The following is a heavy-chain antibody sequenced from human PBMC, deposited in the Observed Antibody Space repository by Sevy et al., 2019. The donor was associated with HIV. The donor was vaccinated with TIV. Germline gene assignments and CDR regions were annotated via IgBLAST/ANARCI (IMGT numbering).Heavy chain of an antibody. Sequence: SETLSLTCTVSGGSITSHYWSWIRQPPGKGLEWIGYIHYSGSTNYNPSLKSRVTISADTSKNQFSLRLSSVTAADAAVYNCANHYDSSGYNIFQHWGQGTLVTVSS. D-gene: IGHD3-22*01. CDR2: IHYSGST. J-gene: IGHJ1*01. CDR1: GGSITSHY. CDR3: ANHYDSSGYNIFQH. V-gene: IGHV4-59*11.